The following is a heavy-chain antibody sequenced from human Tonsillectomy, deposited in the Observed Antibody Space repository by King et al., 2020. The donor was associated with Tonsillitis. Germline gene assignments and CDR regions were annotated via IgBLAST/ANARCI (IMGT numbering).Heavy chain of an antibody. V-gene: IGHV4-59*01. D-gene: IGHD3-9*01. CDR2: IFHSGTT. Sequence: QLQESGPGLVKPSETLFLTCTVSGGSISSYYWSWIRQPPGKGLEWIAYIFHSGTTNYNPSLKSRVTISVDTSKNQFSLKLSSVTAADTAVYYCASPYPVLKYWGQGTLVTVSS. J-gene: IGHJ4*02. CDR3: ASPYPVLKY. CDR1: GGSISSYY.